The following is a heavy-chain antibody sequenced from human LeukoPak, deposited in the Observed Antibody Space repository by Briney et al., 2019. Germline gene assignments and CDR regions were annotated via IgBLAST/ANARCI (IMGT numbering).Heavy chain of an antibody. J-gene: IGHJ4*02. Sequence: GASVKVSCKASGYTFTSYYMHWVRQAPGQGLEWMGIINPSGGSTSYAQKFQGRVTMTRDMSTSTVYMELSSLRSEDTAVYYCARDRHRRHYYDSSLHPPLDYWGQGTLVTVSS. CDR1: GYTFTSYY. D-gene: IGHD3-22*01. CDR3: ARDRHRRHYYDSSLHPPLDY. CDR2: INPSGGST. V-gene: IGHV1-46*01.